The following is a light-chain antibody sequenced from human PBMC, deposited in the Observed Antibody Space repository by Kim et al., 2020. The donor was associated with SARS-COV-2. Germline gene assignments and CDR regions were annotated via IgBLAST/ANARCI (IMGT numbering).Light chain of an antibody. Sequence: SYELTQPPSVSVSPGQTASITCSGDRLGHKYVCWYRHKPGQSPEVVIYQDTQRPSGIPERFSGSNSGNTATLTISGTQDVDEADYYCQVWDGTTTVFGGG. V-gene: IGLV3-1*01. CDR3: QVWDGTTTV. CDR2: QDT. CDR1: RLGHKY. J-gene: IGLJ2*01.